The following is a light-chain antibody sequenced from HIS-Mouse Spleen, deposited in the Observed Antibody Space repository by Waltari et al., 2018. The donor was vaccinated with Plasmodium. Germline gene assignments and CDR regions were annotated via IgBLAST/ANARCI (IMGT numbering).Light chain of an antibody. CDR3: YSTDSSGNHRV. V-gene: IGLV3-10*01. Sequence: SYELTQPPSVSVSPGQTARITCSGDALPKKYAYWYQQKSGQAPVLVIYEDSKRPSGSAGRFAGSSSGTRATLTISGAQVEDEADYYCYSTDSSGNHRVFGGGTKLTVL. CDR2: EDS. CDR1: ALPKKY. J-gene: IGLJ3*02.